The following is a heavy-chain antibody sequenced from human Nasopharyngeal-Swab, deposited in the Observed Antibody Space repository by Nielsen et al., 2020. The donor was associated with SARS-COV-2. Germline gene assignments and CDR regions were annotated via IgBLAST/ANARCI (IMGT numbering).Heavy chain of an antibody. CDR1: GFTFSSYA. Sequence: GGSLRLSCATSGFTFSSYAMHRVRQAPGKGLEWVAVISYDGGDTFYADSVKGRFSISRDTSKSTVYLQMNSLRAEDTALYYCAKADRGGSYFSQYYYYMDVWGTGTTVTVSS. D-gene: IGHD1-26*01. CDR3: AKADRGGSYFSQYYYYMDV. V-gene: IGHV3-30*18. J-gene: IGHJ6*03. CDR2: ISYDGGDT.